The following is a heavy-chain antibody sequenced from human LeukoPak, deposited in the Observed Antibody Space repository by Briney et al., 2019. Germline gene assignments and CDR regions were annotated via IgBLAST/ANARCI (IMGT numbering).Heavy chain of an antibody. D-gene: IGHD3-3*01. Sequence: TGGSLRLSCTASGFTFSTYWINWVRQSPGKGLVWVALINGDGSTTTHADSVKGRFTISRDNSKNTLYLQMNSLRAEDTAVYYCAKRGGDFWSGYYVGNFDYWGQGTLVTVSS. J-gene: IGHJ4*02. CDR2: INGDGSTT. CDR3: AKRGGDFWSGYYVGNFDY. CDR1: GFTFSTYW. V-gene: IGHV3-74*03.